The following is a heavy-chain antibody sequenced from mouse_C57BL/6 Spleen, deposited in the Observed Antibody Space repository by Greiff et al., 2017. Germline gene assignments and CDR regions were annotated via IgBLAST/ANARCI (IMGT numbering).Heavy chain of an antibody. D-gene: IGHD1-1*01. CDR2: ILPGSGST. V-gene: IGHV1-9*01. J-gene: IGHJ1*03. CDR1: GYTFTGYW. CDR3: ARRFITTVVAPYWYFDV. Sequence: QVQLKQSGAELMKPGASVKLSCKATGYTFTGYWIEWVKQRPGHGLEWIGEILPGSGSTNYNEKFKGQATFTADTSSNTAYMQLSSLTTEDSAIYYCARRFITTVVAPYWYFDVWGTGTTVTVSS.